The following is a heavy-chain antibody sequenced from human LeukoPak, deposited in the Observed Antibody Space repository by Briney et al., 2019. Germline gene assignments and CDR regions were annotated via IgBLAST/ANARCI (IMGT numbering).Heavy chain of an antibody. CDR1: GFTFSRFG. V-gene: IGHV3-30*02. Sequence: PGGSLRLSCAASGFTFSRFGMHWVRQAPGQGLEWVAFILYDGTKKYYADSVKGRFTISRDNAKNSLYLQMNSLRAEDTAVYYCAREGPKYYYDSSGPDAFDIWGQGTMVTVSS. J-gene: IGHJ3*02. D-gene: IGHD3-22*01. CDR2: ILYDGTKK. CDR3: AREGPKYYYDSSGPDAFDI.